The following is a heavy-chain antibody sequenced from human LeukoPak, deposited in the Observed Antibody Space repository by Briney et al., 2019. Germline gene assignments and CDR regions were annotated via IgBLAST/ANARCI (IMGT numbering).Heavy chain of an antibody. D-gene: IGHD3-10*02. CDR3: AELGITMIGGV. J-gene: IGHJ6*04. CDR2: ISSSGSTI. V-gene: IGHV3-48*03. CDR1: GFTFSSYE. Sequence: GGSLRLSCAASGFTFSSYEMNWVRQAPGKGLEWVSYISSSGSTIYYADSMKGRFTISRDNAKNSLYLQMNSLRAEDTAVYYCAELGITMIGGVWGKGTTVTVSS.